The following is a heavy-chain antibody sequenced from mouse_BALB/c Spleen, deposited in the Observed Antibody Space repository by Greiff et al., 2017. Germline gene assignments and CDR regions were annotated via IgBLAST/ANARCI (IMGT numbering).Heavy chain of an antibody. V-gene: IGHV1S81*02. CDR3: TRSGVLDY. D-gene: IGHD2-14*01. J-gene: IGHJ2*01. CDR1: GYTFTSYY. Sequence: LQESGAELVKPGASVKLSCKASGYTFTSYYMYWVKQRPGQGLEWIGEINPSNGGTNFNEKFKSKATLTVDKSSSTAYMQLSSLTSEDSAVYYCTRSGVLDYWGQGTTLTVSS. CDR2: INPSNGGT.